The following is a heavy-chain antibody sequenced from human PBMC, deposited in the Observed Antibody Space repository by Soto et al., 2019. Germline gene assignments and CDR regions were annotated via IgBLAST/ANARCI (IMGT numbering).Heavy chain of an antibody. Sequence: QVQLVQSGAEVKEPGASLKVSCKASGYTFTNYVISWVRQAPGQGLYWMGWISAYTAYAHYAQKVQGRVTMTRDASTNTAYMELKSLTSDATAVYYCARVQIRDIVVVTTTILDALDFWGQGTMVTVS. J-gene: IGHJ3*01. CDR1: GYTFTNYV. CDR3: ARVQIRDIVVVTTTILDALDF. CDR2: ISAYTAYA. V-gene: IGHV1-18*01. D-gene: IGHD2-2*01.